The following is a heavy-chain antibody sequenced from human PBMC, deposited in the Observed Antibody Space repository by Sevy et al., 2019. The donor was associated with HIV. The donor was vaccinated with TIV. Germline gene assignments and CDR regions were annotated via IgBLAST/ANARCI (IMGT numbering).Heavy chain of an antibody. J-gene: IGHJ4*02. Sequence: GGSLRLSCAASGFTFSSYAMHWVRQAPGKGLEWVAVISYDGSNKYYADSVKGRLTISRDNSKNTLYLQMNSLRAEDTAVYYCARDFAAAGTYYFDYWGQGTLVTVSS. CDR3: ARDFAAAGTYYFDY. CDR1: GFTFSSYA. D-gene: IGHD6-13*01. CDR2: ISYDGSNK. V-gene: IGHV3-30-3*01.